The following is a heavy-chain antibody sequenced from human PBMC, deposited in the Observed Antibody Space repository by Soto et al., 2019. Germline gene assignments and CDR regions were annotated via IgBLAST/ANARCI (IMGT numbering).Heavy chain of an antibody. V-gene: IGHV4-39*01. CDR1: YGSSRDRGDC. D-gene: IGHD6-19*01. CDR2: IYYSGST. CDR3: ARHEYGSGWHRLSFLAF. Sequence: SVAYGSSRDRGDCRIFKHQTPGKGLEWIGSIYYSGSTYYNPSLKSRVTISVDTSKNQFSLKLSSVTAADTAVYYCARHEYGSGWHRLSFLAFRGKRTPVPVSS. J-gene: IGHJ4*02.